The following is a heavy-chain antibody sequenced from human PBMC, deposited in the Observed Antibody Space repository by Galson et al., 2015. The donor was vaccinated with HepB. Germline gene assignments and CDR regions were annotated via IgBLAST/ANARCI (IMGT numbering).Heavy chain of an antibody. J-gene: IGHJ3*02. CDR3: ARETSRIVFHAFDI. V-gene: IGHV3-33*01. CDR2: IQHVGSPI. Sequence: SLRLSCAASGLTFRRSGIHWVRQAPGKGLEWLAVIQHVGSPIRYADSVKGRFTVSRDNSKNTLYLEMNNLRAEDTAVYYCARETSRIVFHAFDIWGQGTMVTVSS. CDR1: GLTFRRSG. D-gene: IGHD2-21*01.